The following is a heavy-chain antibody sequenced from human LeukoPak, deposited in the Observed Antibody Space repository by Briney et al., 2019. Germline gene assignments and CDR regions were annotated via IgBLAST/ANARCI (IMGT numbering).Heavy chain of an antibody. Sequence: PGGSLRLSCAASGFTFSSYAMHWVRQAPGKGLEWVAVISYDGSNKYYADSVKGRFTISRDNSKNTLYLQMNNLRAEDTAVYYCARDRILDCWSQGTLVTVSS. CDR1: GFTFSSYA. J-gene: IGHJ4*02. CDR2: ISYDGSNK. D-gene: IGHD2/OR15-2a*01. CDR3: ARDRILDC. V-gene: IGHV3-30*14.